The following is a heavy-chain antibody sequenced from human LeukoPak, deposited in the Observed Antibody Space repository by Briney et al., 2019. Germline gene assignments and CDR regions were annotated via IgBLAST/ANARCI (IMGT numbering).Heavy chain of an antibody. CDR1: GGSISTSNYY. V-gene: IGHV4-39*07. J-gene: IGHJ5*02. Sequence: SETLSLTCTVSGGSISTSNYYWGWIRQPPGKGLEWIGNIFYSGSTYYSPSLRSRVTISLDTSRNQFSLKLNSVTAADTAVYYCARDRLQLQSWGQGTLVTVSP. D-gene: IGHD5-24*01. CDR3: ARDRLQLQS. CDR2: IFYSGST.